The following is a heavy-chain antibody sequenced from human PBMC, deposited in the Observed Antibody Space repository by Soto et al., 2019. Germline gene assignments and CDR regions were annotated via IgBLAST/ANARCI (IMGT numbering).Heavy chain of an antibody. D-gene: IGHD2-15*01. CDR2: ISGSGGST. J-gene: IGHJ5*02. CDR3: ARVVAATLSLGWFDP. CDR1: GFTFSRYA. V-gene: IGHV3-23*01. Sequence: GGSLRLSCATSGFTFSRYAMSWVRQAAGKGLEWVSAISGSGGSTYYADSVKGRFTISRDNSKNTLYLQMNSLRAEDTAVYYCARVVAATLSLGWFDPWGQGTLVTVSS.